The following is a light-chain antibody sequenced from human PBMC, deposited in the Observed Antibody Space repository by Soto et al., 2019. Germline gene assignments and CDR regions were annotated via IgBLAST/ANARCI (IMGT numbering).Light chain of an antibody. Sequence: AIRMTQSPSSLSASTGYRVTITCRSSQGISSYLAWYQQKPGKAPKLLIYAASTLQSGVPSRFSGSGSATDFTLTISCLQSEDFATYYCQQYYSYPLTFGGGTKVDIK. CDR2: AAS. J-gene: IGKJ4*01. V-gene: IGKV1-8*01. CDR1: QGISSY. CDR3: QQYYSYPLT.